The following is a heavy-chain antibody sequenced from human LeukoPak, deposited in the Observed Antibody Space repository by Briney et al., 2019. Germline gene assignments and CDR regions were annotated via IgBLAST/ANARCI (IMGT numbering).Heavy chain of an antibody. D-gene: IGHD4-17*01. CDR1: GLTFSNYW. J-gene: IGHJ3*02. Sequence: GGSLRLSCAASGLTFSNYWMHWVRQAPGKGLVWVSRTKSDGSSTSYADSVKGRFTISRDNAKNTLYLQMNSLRVEDTAVYYCARRGAVTYAFDIWGQGTMVTVSS. V-gene: IGHV3-74*01. CDR2: TKSDGSST. CDR3: ARRGAVTYAFDI.